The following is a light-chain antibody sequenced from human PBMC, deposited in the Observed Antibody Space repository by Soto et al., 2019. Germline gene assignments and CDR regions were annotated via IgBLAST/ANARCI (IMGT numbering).Light chain of an antibody. Sequence: EIVMTQSAATLSVSPEERATLYCRASKSVSSNLAWYQQKPGQAPRLLIYGASTRATGIPARFSGSGSGTEFTLTISSLQSEDFAVYYCQQYNNWPPITFGQGTRLEIK. V-gene: IGKV3-15*01. J-gene: IGKJ5*01. CDR3: QQYNNWPPIT. CDR1: KSVSSN. CDR2: GAS.